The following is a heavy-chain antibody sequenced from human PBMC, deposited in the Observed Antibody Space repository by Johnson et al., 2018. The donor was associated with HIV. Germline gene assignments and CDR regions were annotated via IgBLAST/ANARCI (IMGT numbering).Heavy chain of an antibody. D-gene: IGHD6-19*01. CDR1: GFTFSNYW. V-gene: IGHV3-74*03. CDR3: AQKAVAVTFTDAFDI. J-gene: IGHJ3*02. CDR2: IYSDGTDT. Sequence: VQLVESGGGLVQPGGSLRLSCAASGFTFSNYWMHWVRQAPGKGLVWVSRIYSDGTDTKYADSVKGRFTISRDNSKNTLYLQMNSLRAEDTAVYYCAQKAVAVTFTDAFDIWGQGTMVTVSS.